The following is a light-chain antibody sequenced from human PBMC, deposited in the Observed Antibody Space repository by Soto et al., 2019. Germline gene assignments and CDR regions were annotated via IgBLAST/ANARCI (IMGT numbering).Light chain of an antibody. CDR3: QQYGSSPPLFT. V-gene: IGKV3-20*01. CDR1: QSVSSSY. Sequence: EIVLTQSPGTLSLPPGERATLSCRASQSVSSSYLAWYQQKPGQAPRLLIYGASSRATGIPARFSGSGSGTDFTLTISRLEPEDFAVYYCQQYGSSPPLFTFGPGTKVDIK. CDR2: GAS. J-gene: IGKJ3*01.